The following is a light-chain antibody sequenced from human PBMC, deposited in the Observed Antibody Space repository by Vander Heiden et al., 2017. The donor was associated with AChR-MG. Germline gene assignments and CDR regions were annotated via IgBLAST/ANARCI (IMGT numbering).Light chain of an antibody. CDR3: HQHYNWPFT. CDR1: QSVSTD. V-gene: IGKV3-15*01. J-gene: IGKJ3*01. CDR2: GTA. Sequence: EITMTQSPASLSVSPGERVTLSCRASQSVSTDLAWYQQKPGQAPRLLIYGTAIRAAGIPARFSGSRSETEFTLTISSLQSEDSAVYYCHQHYNWPFTFGPGTRVDI.